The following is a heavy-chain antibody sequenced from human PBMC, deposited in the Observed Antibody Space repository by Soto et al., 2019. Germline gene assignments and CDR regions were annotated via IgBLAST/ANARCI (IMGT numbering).Heavy chain of an antibody. CDR3: AKDWGSSGWYNWFDS. V-gene: IGHV3-30*18. D-gene: IGHD6-19*01. CDR1: GFTLSNTG. J-gene: IGHJ5*01. Sequence: QVQLVESGGGVVQPGTSLRLSCVVSGFTLSNTGVHWVRQAPGKGLEWVAMISHDGFSQYYLDSVKGRFTISRDNSKNTVDLQMHSLRPEDTSVYYCAKDWGSSGWYNWFDSWGQGTLVTVSS. CDR2: ISHDGFSQ.